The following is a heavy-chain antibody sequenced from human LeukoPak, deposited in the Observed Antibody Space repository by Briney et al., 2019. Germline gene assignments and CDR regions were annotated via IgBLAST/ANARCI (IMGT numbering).Heavy chain of an antibody. CDR3: ARGGVAYRSGGSCYFDY. V-gene: IGHV5-51*01. Sequence: PGESLKISCKGSGYSFTSYWIGWVRQMPGKGLEWMGIIYPGGSATRYSPSFQGQVTISADKSISTAYLQWSSLKASDTAMYYCARGGVAYRSGGSCYFDYWGQGTLVTVSS. CDR2: IYPGGSAT. CDR1: GYSFTSYW. D-gene: IGHD2-15*01. J-gene: IGHJ4*02.